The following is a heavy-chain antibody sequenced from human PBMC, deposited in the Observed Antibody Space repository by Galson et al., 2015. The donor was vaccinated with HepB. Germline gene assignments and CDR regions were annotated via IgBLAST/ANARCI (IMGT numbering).Heavy chain of an antibody. V-gene: IGHV3-33*01. D-gene: IGHD2-21*01. J-gene: IGHJ4*02. CDR2: IWWDGSKK. CDR1: GFSFGSHG. Sequence: SLRLSCAASGFSFGSHGFHWVRQAPGKGLEWVALIWWDGSKKFYGNSVKGRFTISRDNSVNTIYLQMNTLRTDDTAVYYCARDPGGGDRHYLDYWGQGSLVSVSS. CDR3: ARDPGGGDRHYLDY.